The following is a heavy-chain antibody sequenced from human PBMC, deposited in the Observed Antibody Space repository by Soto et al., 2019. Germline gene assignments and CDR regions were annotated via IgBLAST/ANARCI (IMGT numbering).Heavy chain of an antibody. CDR3: ARTYSSSWSPFEY. Sequence: QVQLQQWGAGLLKPSETLSLTCAVYGGSFSGYYWSWIRQPPGKGLEWIGEINQSGSTNYNPSLKSRVTISGDTSKNQFSLKLSSVTAADTAVYYCARTYSSSWSPFEYWGQGTLVTVSS. J-gene: IGHJ4*02. D-gene: IGHD6-13*01. CDR1: GGSFSGYY. CDR2: INQSGST. V-gene: IGHV4-34*01.